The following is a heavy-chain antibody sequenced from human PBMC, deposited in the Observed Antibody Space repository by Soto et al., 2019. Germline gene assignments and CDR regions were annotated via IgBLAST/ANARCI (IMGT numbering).Heavy chain of an antibody. D-gene: IGHD5-12*01. Sequence: GGSLRLSCTASGFAFGDYAMSWFRQAPGKGLEWVGFIRSKAYGGTTEYAASVKGRFTISRDDSKSIAYLQMNSLKTEDTAVYYCTRNGGYDFDYYYGMDVRGQGTTVTVSS. V-gene: IGHV3-49*03. CDR1: GFAFGDYA. CDR2: IRSKAYGGTT. CDR3: TRNGGYDFDYYYGMDV. J-gene: IGHJ6*02.